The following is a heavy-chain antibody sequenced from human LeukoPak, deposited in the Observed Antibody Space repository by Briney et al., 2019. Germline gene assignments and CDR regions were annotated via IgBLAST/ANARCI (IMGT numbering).Heavy chain of an antibody. V-gene: IGHV4-61*01. CDR1: GGSVSSGSYY. CDR2: IYYSVST. J-gene: IGHJ5*02. Sequence: PSETLSLTCTVSGGSVSSGSYYWSWIRQPPGKGLEWIVYIYYSVSTNYNPSLKSRVTISVDTSKNQFSLKLSSVTAADTAVYYCARGQFGEGDPWGQGTLVSVSS. CDR3: ARGQFGEGDP. D-gene: IGHD3-10*01.